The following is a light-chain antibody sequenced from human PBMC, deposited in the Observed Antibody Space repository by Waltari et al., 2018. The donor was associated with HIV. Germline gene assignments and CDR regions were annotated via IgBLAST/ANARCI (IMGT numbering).Light chain of an antibody. J-gene: IGLJ1*01. CDR3: SSYTSSSTLYV. CDR1: SSDVGGYNY. Sequence: QSALTQPASVSGSPGQSITISCTGTSSDVGGYNYVSWYQQHPGKAPKLMIYDVSTRPSVVSNRVSGSKSGNTASLTISGLQAEDEADYYCSSYTSSSTLYVFGTGTKVTVL. V-gene: IGLV2-14*03. CDR2: DVS.